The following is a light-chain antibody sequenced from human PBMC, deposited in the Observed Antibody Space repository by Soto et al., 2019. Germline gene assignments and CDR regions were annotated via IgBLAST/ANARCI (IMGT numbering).Light chain of an antibody. Sequence: EIVLTQAPGTLSLSPGERATLPWRASQSVKSSYLDWYQHKPGQAPRLLIYGTSSRATGIPDRFSGSGSGIDFTLTISRLEPEDFAVYYCQQYGSSITFGQGTRLEIK. CDR1: QSVKSSY. V-gene: IGKV3-20*01. CDR2: GTS. J-gene: IGKJ5*01. CDR3: QQYGSSIT.